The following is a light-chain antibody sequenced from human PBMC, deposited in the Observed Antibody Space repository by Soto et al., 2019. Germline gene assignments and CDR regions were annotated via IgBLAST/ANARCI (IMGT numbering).Light chain of an antibody. CDR2: GAS. V-gene: IGKV3-20*01. CDR1: QSVSSSY. CDR3: QQYGSSSGTT. Sequence: EIVLTQSPGTLSLSPGERATLSCRASQSVSSSYLGWYQQQPGQAPRLLIYGASSRATGSPDRFSGSGSGTDFTLPISGLEPEDFAVYYCQQYGSSSGTTFGQGTRLEIK. J-gene: IGKJ5*01.